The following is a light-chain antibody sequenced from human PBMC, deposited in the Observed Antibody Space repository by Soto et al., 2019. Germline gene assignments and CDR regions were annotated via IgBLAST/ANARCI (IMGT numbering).Light chain of an antibody. V-gene: IGKV3-20*01. CDR1: QSVSNNY. J-gene: IGKJ1*01. Sequence: EIVFTQSPGTLSLSPGERATLSCRASQSVSNNYLAWYQQKPGKAPRLLIYGASNRATGIPDRLSGSGSGTDFTLTIRRLEPEDVAVYYCQQYGSSGTFGQGTKVDI. CDR2: GAS. CDR3: QQYGSSGT.